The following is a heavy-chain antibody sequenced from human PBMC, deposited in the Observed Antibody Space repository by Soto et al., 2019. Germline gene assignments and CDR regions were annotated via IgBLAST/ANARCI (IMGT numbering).Heavy chain of an antibody. V-gene: IGHV4-38-2*01. CDR1: DYSISRGYY. CDR2: IYHSGNT. J-gene: IGHJ6*04. CDR3: ARFPEERATIGPSYYYGMDV. D-gene: IGHD5-12*01. Sequence: SETLSLTCVVSDYSISRGYYWGWFRQPPGKGLEWIGSIYHSGNTYYNPSLTSRVTMSIDTSKNHFSLNLTSVTAADTAVYYCARFPEERATIGPSYYYGMDVWGKGTTVTFPS.